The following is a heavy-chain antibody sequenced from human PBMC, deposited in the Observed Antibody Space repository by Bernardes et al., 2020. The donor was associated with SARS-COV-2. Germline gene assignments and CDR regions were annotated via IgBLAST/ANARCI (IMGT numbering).Heavy chain of an antibody. CDR2: ISYDGSNK. J-gene: IGHJ6*02. CDR1: GFTFSSYG. CDR3: ASSIQYCSSTSCYYHYYYYYGMDV. D-gene: IGHD2-2*01. Sequence: GGSLSLSCAASGFTFSSYGMHWVRQAPGKGLEWVAVISYDGSNKYYADSVKGRFTISRDNSKNTLYLQMNSLRAEDTAVYYCASSIQYCSSTSCYYHYYYYYGMDVWGQGTTVTVSS. V-gene: IGHV3-30*03.